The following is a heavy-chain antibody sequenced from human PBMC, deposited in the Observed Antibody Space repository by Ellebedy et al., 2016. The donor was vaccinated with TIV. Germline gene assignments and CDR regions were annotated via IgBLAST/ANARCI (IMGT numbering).Heavy chain of an antibody. CDR3: ARNSEDGGWGGAFDI. D-gene: IGHD3-16*01. Sequence: AASVKVSCKASGYTFTGYYMHWVRQAPGQRLEWMGWINAGNGNTKYSQKFQGRVTITRDTSASTAYMELSSLRSEDTAVYYCARNSEDGGWGGAFDIWGQGTMVTVSS. J-gene: IGHJ3*02. CDR2: INAGNGNT. CDR1: GYTFTGYY. V-gene: IGHV1-3*01.